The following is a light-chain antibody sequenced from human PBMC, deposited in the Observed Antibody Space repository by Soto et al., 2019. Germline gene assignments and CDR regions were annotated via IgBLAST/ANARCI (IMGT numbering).Light chain of an antibody. CDR2: AAS. J-gene: IGKJ3*01. CDR3: QQTYSTPQGFT. V-gene: IGKV1-39*01. Sequence: DIQMTQSPSSLSASVGDRVTITCRASQSISNYLNWYQQKPGKAPKLLIHAASSLQSAVPSRFSGSGSGTDFTLTITSLQPEDFATYYCQQTYSTPQGFTFGPGTKVDIK. CDR1: QSISNY.